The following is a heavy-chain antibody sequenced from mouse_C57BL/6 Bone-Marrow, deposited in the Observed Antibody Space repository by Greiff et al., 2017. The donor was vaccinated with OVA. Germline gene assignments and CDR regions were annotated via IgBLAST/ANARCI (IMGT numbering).Heavy chain of an antibody. CDR3: AREGSYWYFDV. J-gene: IGHJ1*03. CDR1: GYTFTSYW. D-gene: IGHD1-1*01. CDR2: INPSSGYT. Sequence: VQLQQSGAELAKPGASVKLSCKASGYTFTSYWMHWVKQRPGQGLEWIGYINPSSGYTKYNQKFKDQATLTADKSSSTAYMQLSSLTYEDSAVYYCAREGSYWYFDVWGTGTTVTVSS. V-gene: IGHV1-7*01.